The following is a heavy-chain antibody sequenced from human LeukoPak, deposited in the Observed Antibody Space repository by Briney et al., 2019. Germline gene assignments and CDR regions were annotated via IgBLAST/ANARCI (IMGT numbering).Heavy chain of an antibody. CDR1: GFTFSNSW. Sequence: GGSLRLSCAASGFTFSNSWMHWVRQAPGKGLVWVSKINNDGRITDYADSVEGRFTISRDNSKDTLYLQMNSLRAGDTAVYYCAKSRLGSYDYWGQGTLVTVSS. D-gene: IGHD3-16*01. J-gene: IGHJ4*02. CDR2: INNDGRIT. CDR3: AKSRLGSYDY. V-gene: IGHV3-74*01.